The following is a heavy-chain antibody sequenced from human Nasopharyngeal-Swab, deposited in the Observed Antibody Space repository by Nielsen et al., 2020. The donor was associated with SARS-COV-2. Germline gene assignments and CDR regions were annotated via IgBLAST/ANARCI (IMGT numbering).Heavy chain of an antibody. CDR2: IWYDGSNK. D-gene: IGHD3-10*01. J-gene: IGHJ5*02. V-gene: IGHV3-33*01. Sequence: VRQAPGKGLEWVAVIWYDGSNKYYADSVKGRFTISRDNSKNTLYLQMNSLRAEDTAVYYCARDYYGSGKGWLDPWGQGTLVTVSS. CDR3: ARDYYGSGKGWLDP.